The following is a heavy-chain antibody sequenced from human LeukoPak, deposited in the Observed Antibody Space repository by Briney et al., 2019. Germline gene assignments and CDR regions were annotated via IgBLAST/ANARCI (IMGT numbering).Heavy chain of an antibody. D-gene: IGHD3-22*01. CDR1: GGSISSSSYY. J-gene: IGHJ4*02. CDR2: IYYSGST. Sequence: PSETLSPTCTVSGGSISSSSYYWGWIRQPPGKGLEWIGSIYYSGSTYYNPSLKSRVTISVDTSKNQFSLKLSSVTAADTAVYYCDLTYYYDSSGYYLVEWGQGTLVTVSS. V-gene: IGHV4-39*01. CDR3: DLTYYYDSSGYYLVE.